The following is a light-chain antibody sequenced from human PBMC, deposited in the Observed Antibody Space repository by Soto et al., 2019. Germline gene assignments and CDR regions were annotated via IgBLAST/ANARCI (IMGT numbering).Light chain of an antibody. CDR1: SSNIGSST. V-gene: IGLV1-44*01. CDR3: AAWDDRLKRVL. J-gene: IGLJ3*02. Sequence: QSVLTQPPSASGTPGQRVTISCSGNSSNIGSSTVHWYQHLPGRAPKLLIYSTNQWPSGVPDRFSGSKSGTSASLAISGLQSEDEGDYYCAAWDDRLKRVLFGGGTKVTVL. CDR2: STN.